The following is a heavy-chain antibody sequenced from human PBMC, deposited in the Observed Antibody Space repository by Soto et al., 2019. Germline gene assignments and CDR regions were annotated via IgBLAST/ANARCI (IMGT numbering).Heavy chain of an antibody. V-gene: IGHV1-69*13. CDR2: IIPIFGTA. Sequence: ASVKVSCKASGGTFSSYAISWVRQAPGQGLEWMGGIIPIFGTASYAQKFQGRVTITADESTSTAYMELSSLRSEDTAVYYCARSRGGYSYGYNWFDPWGQGTLVTVSS. J-gene: IGHJ5*02. CDR1: GGTFSSYA. D-gene: IGHD5-18*01. CDR3: ARSRGGYSYGYNWFDP.